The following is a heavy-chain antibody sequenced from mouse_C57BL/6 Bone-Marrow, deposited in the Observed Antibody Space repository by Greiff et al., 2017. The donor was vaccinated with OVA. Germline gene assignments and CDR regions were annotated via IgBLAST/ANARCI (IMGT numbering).Heavy chain of an antibody. CDR3: AREGIITTVVAGDWYFDV. CDR2: ISDGGSSP. D-gene: IGHD1-1*01. CDR1: GFTFSSYA. V-gene: IGHV5-4*01. Sequence: EVKLLESGGGLVKPGGSLKLSCAASGFTFSSYAMSWVRQTPEKRLEWVATISDGGSSPYYPDNVTGRFTISRDNAKNNLYLQMSHLKSEDTAMYYCAREGIITTVVAGDWYFDVWGTGTTVTVSS. J-gene: IGHJ1*03.